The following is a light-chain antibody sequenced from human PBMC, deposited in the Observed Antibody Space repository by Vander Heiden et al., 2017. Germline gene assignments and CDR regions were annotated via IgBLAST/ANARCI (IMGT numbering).Light chain of an antibody. Sequence: QSALTQPPSASGSPGQSVTISCTGTSNDVGSYYYVSWYQQHPGKAPKLIIYEVDKRPSGVPDRFSGSKSGNTASLTVSGLQAEEEADYYCNSYAGNYNYVFGTGTWVTVL. CDR2: EVD. J-gene: IGLJ1*01. CDR3: NSYAGNYNYV. CDR1: SNDVGSYYY. V-gene: IGLV2-8*01.